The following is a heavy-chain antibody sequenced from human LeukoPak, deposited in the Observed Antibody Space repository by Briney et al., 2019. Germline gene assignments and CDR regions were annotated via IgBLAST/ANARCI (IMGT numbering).Heavy chain of an antibody. V-gene: IGHV1-69*05. D-gene: IGHD5-18*01. Sequence: GSSVNVSCKASGGTFSSYAISWVRQAPGQGLEWMGGIIPIFGTANYAQKFQGRVTITTDESTSTAYMELSSLRSEDTAVYYCARGLGGYSYGSRIDYWGQGTLATVSS. CDR2: IIPIFGTA. CDR3: ARGLGGYSYGSRIDY. J-gene: IGHJ4*02. CDR1: GGTFSSYA.